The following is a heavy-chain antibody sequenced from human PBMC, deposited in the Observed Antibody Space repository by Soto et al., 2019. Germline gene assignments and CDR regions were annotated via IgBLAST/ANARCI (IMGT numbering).Heavy chain of an antibody. D-gene: IGHD2-15*01. CDR1: GGSFSGYY. CDR3: AGIVVVVAALDAFDI. J-gene: IGHJ3*02. Sequence: PSEIPSLTCAVYGGSFSGYYWSWIRQPPGKGLEWXGEXXHXXSXXXXXSXXXRVTISVDTSKNQFSLKLSSVTAADTAVYYCAGIVVVVAALDAFDIWGQGTMVTVSS. CDR2: XXHXXSX. V-gene: IGHV4-34*01.